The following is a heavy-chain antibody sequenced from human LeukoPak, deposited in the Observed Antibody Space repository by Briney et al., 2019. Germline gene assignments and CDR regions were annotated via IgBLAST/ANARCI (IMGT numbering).Heavy chain of an antibody. CDR3: AKDPNYYDSSGYYGAYYYYYMDV. CDR1: GFTFSSYT. V-gene: IGHV3-21*01. J-gene: IGHJ6*03. CDR2: ISGSSRHK. Sequence: GGSLRLSCAASGFTFSSYTMNWVRQAPGKGLEWVSSISGSSRHKYYTDSVKGRFTISRDNAKNTLYLQMNSLRAEDTAVYYCAKDPNYYDSSGYYGAYYYYYMDVWGKGTTVTVSS. D-gene: IGHD3-22*01.